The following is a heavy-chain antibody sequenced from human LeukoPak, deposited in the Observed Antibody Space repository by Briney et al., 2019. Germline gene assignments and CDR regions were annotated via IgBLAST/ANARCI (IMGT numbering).Heavy chain of an antibody. CDR1: GFTFDDYA. V-gene: IGHV3-9*01. Sequence: GGSLRLSCAASGFTFDDYAMHWVRQAPGKGLEWVSGISWNSGSIGYADSVKGRFTISRDNSKNTLYLQMNSLRAEDTAVYYCARRERYYDILTGYYNGSFDYWGQGTLVTVSS. CDR3: ARRERYYDILTGYYNGSFDY. J-gene: IGHJ4*02. D-gene: IGHD3-9*01. CDR2: ISWNSGSI.